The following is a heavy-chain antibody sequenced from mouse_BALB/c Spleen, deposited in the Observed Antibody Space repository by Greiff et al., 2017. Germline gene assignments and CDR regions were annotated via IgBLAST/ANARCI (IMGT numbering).Heavy chain of an antibody. V-gene: IGHV1-67*01. D-gene: IGHD1-1*01. CDR2: ISTYYGNT. CDR1: SYTFTDYA. J-gene: IGHJ4*01. CDR3: ARMEELYYGSSSYAMDY. Sequence: QVQLQQSGPELVRPGVSVKISCKGSSYTFTDYAMHWVKQSHAKSLEWIGVISTYYGNTNYNQKFKGKATMTVDKSSSTAYMELARLTSEDSAVYYCARMEELYYGSSSYAMDYWGQGTSVTVSS.